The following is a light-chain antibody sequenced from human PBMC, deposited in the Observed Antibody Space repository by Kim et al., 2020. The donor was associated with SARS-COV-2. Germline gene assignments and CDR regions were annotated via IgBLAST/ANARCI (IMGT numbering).Light chain of an antibody. J-gene: IGLJ2*01. CDR3: CSYAGTYTVV. CDR2: DVS. CDR1: SSDVGGSNY. Sequence: QSALTQPRSVSGSPGQSVTISCTGTSSDVGGSNYVSWHQQHPGKAPKLMIYDVSKRPSGVPDRFSGSKSGNTASLTISGLQAEDEADYYCCSYAGTYTVVFGGGTKLTVL. V-gene: IGLV2-11*01.